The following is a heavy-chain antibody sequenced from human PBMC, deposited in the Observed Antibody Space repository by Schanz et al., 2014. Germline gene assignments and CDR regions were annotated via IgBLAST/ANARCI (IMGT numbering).Heavy chain of an antibody. J-gene: IGHJ4*02. CDR3: ARVLTIYGSGAMGY. Sequence: VQLVESGGGVVQPGRSLRLSCAASGFTFSSYTMHWVRQAPGTGLEWVAVISYDGTNADSVKGRFTISRDNSKNTLYLQMNSLRAEDTAVYYGARVLTIYGSGAMGYWGQGTLVAVSS. CDR2: ISYDGT. V-gene: IGHV3-30*04. D-gene: IGHD3-10*01. CDR1: GFTFSSYT.